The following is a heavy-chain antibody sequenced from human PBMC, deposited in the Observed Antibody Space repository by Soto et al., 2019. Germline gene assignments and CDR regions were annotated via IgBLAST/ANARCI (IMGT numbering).Heavy chain of an antibody. CDR2: ISGSGGST. D-gene: IGHD6-13*01. V-gene: IGHV3-23*01. J-gene: IGHJ5*02. CDR1: GCNFSTNA. CDR3: AKAYSISRYSSSWYWFDP. Sequence: PWGSQILSCAPSGCNFSTNARSWVRTTPGKGLEWVSAISGSGGSTYYADSVKGRFTISRDNSKNTLYLQMNSLRAEDTAVYYCAKAYSISRYSSSWYWFDPWGQGTLVNFSS.